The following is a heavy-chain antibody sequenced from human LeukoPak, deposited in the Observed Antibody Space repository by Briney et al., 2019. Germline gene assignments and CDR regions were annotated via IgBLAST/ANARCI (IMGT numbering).Heavy chain of an antibody. CDR1: GFTFDTYA. J-gene: IGHJ5*02. CDR3: ARAIAAAGTAS. D-gene: IGHD6-13*01. CDR2: ISYDGSNK. V-gene: IGHV3-30-3*01. Sequence: GGSLRLSCAASGFTFDTYAMTWVRQAPGQGLEWVAVISYDGSNKYYADSVKGRFTISRDNSKNTLYLQMNSLRAEDTAVYYCARAIAAAGTASWGQGTLVTVSS.